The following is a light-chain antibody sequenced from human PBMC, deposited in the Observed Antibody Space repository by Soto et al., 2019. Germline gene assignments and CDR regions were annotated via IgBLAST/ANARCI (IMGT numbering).Light chain of an antibody. CDR2: DNN. CDR3: GTWYSSLSARV. J-gene: IGLJ1*01. V-gene: IGLV1-51*01. Sequence: QSVLTQPPSVSAAPGQKVTISCSGSSSNIGNNYVSWYQQLPGTAPKLLIYDNNKRPSGIPDRFSGSKSGTSATLGITGLQTGDEADYYCGTWYSSLSARVFGTGNKMTV. CDR1: SSNIGNNY.